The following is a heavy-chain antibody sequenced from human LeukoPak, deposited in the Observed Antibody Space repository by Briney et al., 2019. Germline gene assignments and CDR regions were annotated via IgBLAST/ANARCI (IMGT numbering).Heavy chain of an antibody. J-gene: IGHJ6*02. CDR3: ARLSSGWSLGYYYYGMDV. CDR2: IYYSGST. D-gene: IGHD6-19*01. CDR1: GASINSGSYY. Sequence: SETLSLTCTVSGASINSGSYYWGWIRQPPGKGLEWIGYIYYSGSTNYNPSLKSRVTISVDTSKNQFSLKLSSVTAADTAVYYCARLSSGWSLGYYYYGMDVWGQGTTVTVSS. V-gene: IGHV4-61*01.